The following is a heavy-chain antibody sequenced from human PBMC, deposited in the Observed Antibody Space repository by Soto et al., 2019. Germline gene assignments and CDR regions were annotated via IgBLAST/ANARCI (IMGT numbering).Heavy chain of an antibody. CDR3: ATGPSSYYYYGMDV. CDR2: FDPEDVET. CDR1: GYNLAELS. J-gene: IGHJ6*02. Sequence: ASVKVSCKFSGYNLAELSIHWLRQAAGKGLQWMGGFDPEDVETIFAQKFQCRVTMTEYTSTDTAYMELSRLRSEETAVYYCATGPSSYYYYGMDVWGQGPTVTVSS. V-gene: IGHV1-24*01. D-gene: IGHD6-6*01.